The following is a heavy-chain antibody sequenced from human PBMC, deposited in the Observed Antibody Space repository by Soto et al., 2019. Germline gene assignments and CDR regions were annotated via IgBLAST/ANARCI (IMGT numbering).Heavy chain of an antibody. CDR2: ISAYNGNT. Sequence: QGQLVQSGAEVKKPGASVKVSCKASGYSFTSYGISWVRQAPGQGLEWMGWISAYNGNTNDAQKLQGSVTMTTDTSTRTAYMERRSLRSNDTAVYYCARDNVFRESDVWGKGTTGTVSS. CDR1: GYSFTSYG. CDR3: ARDNVFRESDV. D-gene: IGHD3-10*02. V-gene: IGHV1-18*01. J-gene: IGHJ6*04.